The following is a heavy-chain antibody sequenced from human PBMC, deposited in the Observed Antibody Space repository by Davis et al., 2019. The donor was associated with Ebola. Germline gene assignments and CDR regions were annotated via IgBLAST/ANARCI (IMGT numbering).Heavy chain of an antibody. CDR2: ISAYNGNT. D-gene: IGHD4-23*01. V-gene: IGHV1-18*01. CDR1: GYTFTSYG. CDR3: ARHPDYGGKWGYYGMDV. Sequence: ASVKVSCKASGYTFTSYGISWVRQAPGQGLEWMGWISAYNGNTNYAQKLQGRVTMTTDTSTSTAYMELRSLRSDDTAVYYCARHPDYGGKWGYYGMDVWGQGTTVTVSS. J-gene: IGHJ6*02.